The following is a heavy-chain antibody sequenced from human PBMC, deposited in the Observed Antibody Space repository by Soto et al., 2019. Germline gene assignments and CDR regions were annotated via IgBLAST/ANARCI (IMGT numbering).Heavy chain of an antibody. V-gene: IGHV3-73*02. Sequence: EVQLVESGGGLVQPGGSLKLSCAASGFIFSDSALHWVRQASGKGLEWVGRIRRKANNYATTYAASVEGRFAISRDDSKNTAYLQMNSLKAEDTAIYYCARGIDVWIGYPTYYLDYWGQGTLVTVSS. CDR3: ARGIDVWIGYPTYYLDY. J-gene: IGHJ4*02. D-gene: IGHD3-3*01. CDR2: IRRKANNYAT. CDR1: GFIFSDSA.